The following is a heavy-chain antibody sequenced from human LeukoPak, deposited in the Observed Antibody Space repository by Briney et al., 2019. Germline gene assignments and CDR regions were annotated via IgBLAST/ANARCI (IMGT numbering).Heavy chain of an antibody. J-gene: IGHJ3*02. D-gene: IGHD6-19*01. CDR2: IYPGDSDT. V-gene: IGHV5-51*01. Sequence: RGESLKISCKGSGYSFTSYWIGWVRQMPGKGLEWMGIIYPGDSDTRYSPSFQGQVTISADKSISTAYLQWSSLKASDTAMYYCARHRGSGWYLRSDAFDIWGQGTMVTVSS. CDR1: GYSFTSYW. CDR3: ARHRGSGWYLRSDAFDI.